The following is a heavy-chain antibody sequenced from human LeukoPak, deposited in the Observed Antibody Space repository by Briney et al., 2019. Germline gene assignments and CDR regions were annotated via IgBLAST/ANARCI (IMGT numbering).Heavy chain of an antibody. D-gene: IGHD6-19*01. Sequence: GGAVRLSCAASGFTFSSYEMNWVRQAPGKGLEWVSYISSSGSTIYYADSVKGRFTISRDNAKNSLYLQMNSLRAEDTAVYYCAGTGYSSGWYGDYWGQGTLVTVPS. J-gene: IGHJ4*02. CDR3: AGTGYSSGWYGDY. CDR2: ISSSGSTI. CDR1: GFTFSSYE. V-gene: IGHV3-48*03.